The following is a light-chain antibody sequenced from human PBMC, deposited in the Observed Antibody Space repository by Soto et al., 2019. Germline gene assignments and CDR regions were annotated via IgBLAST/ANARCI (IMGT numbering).Light chain of an antibody. J-gene: IGKJ2*01. V-gene: IGKV1-39*01. CDR1: QSISSY. Sequence: EIQMTQSPPSLSTSVGDRVTITCRASQSISSYLNWYQQKPGKAPKLRIYAASSLQSGVPSRFSGSGSGTDFTLTISSLQPEDFATYYCQQSYSTLYTFGQGTKLEIK. CDR3: QQSYSTLYT. CDR2: AAS.